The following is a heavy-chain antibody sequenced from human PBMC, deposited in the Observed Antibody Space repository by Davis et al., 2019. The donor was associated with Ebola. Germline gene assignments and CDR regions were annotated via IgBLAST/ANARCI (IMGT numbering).Heavy chain of an antibody. V-gene: IGHV3-13*01. Sequence: PGGSLRLSCAASGFTFSSYEMHWVRQATGKGLEWVSAIGTAGDTYYPGSVKGRFTISRENAKNSLYLQMNSLRAGDTAVYYCARAGQQLDSGADYWGQGTLVTVSS. CDR3: ARAGQQLDSGADY. CDR2: IGTAGDT. D-gene: IGHD6-13*01. CDR1: GFTFSSYE. J-gene: IGHJ4*02.